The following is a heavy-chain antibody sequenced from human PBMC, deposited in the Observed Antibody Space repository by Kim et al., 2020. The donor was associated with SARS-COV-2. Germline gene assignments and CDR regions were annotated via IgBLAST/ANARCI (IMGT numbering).Heavy chain of an antibody. J-gene: IGHJ3*02. CDR3: ARVYYDSSGYAFDI. V-gene: IGHV4-59*13. D-gene: IGHD3-22*01. CDR1: GGSISSYY. CDR2: IYYSGSC. Sequence: SETLSLTCTVSGGSISSYYWCWIRQPPGQGLELIGYIYYSGSCSYNPSLKSRVTISVATSKNQFSLKLSSVTAADTAVYYCARVYYDSSGYAFDIWGQGTMVTVSS.